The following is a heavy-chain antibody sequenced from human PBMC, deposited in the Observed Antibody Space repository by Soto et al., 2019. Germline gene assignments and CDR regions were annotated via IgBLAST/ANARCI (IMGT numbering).Heavy chain of an antibody. CDR3: ARYCSGGTCYDRIDY. J-gene: IGHJ4*02. D-gene: IGHD2-15*01. CDR1: GGSIDSAGCY. Sequence: SETLSLTCAVSGGSIDSAGCYWSWIRQIPGRGLEWIGHIYHGGTTDYNPSLKSRITMSVDTSKNQFSLELNSVTAADTAVYYCARYCSGGTCYDRIDYWGQGTLVTVSS. CDR2: IYHGGTT. V-gene: IGHV4-31*11.